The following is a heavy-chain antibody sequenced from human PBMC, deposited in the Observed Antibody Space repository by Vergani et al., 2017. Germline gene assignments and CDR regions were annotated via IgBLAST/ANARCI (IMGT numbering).Heavy chain of an antibody. V-gene: IGHV1-46*01. Sequence: QVQLVQSGAEVKKPGASVKVSCKASGYTFTSYYMHWVRQAPGQGLEWMGIVNPSGGSTSYAQKFQGRVTMTRDTSTSKVYMELSSLRSEDTAVYYCARGDYVWGSYRYCNYWGQGTLVTVSS. CDR2: VNPSGGST. CDR3: ARGDYVWGSYRYCNY. CDR1: GYTFTSYY. D-gene: IGHD3-16*02. J-gene: IGHJ4*02.